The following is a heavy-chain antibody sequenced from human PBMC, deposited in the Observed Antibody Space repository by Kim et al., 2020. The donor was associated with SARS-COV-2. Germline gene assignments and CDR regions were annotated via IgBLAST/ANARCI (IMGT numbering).Heavy chain of an antibody. D-gene: IGHD1-20*01. Sequence: SETLSLTCTVSGGSISSSSYYWGWIRQPPGKGLEWIGSIYYSGSTYYNPSLKSRVTISVDTSKNQFSLKLSSVTAADTAVYYCARDDNWNDAPWGYWGQG. V-gene: IGHV4-39*07. J-gene: IGHJ4*02. CDR3: ARDDNWNDAPWGY. CDR1: GGSISSSSYY. CDR2: IYYSGST.